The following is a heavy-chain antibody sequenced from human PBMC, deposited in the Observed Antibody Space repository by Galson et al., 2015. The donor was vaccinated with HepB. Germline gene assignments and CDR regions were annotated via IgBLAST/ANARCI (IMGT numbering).Heavy chain of an antibody. J-gene: IGHJ4*02. D-gene: IGHD2-15*01. CDR2: ITSSGGNS. V-gene: IGHV3-23*01. Sequence: LRLSCAASGFSFTRYAMTWVRQAPGKGLEWVSSITSSGGNSYYTDSVKGRFTVSRGNSKNTLLLQLNSLRAEDTAMYFCAKDGIMVANNPYHFHYWGQGTLVTVSS. CDR1: GFSFTRYA. CDR3: AKDGIMVANNPYHFHY.